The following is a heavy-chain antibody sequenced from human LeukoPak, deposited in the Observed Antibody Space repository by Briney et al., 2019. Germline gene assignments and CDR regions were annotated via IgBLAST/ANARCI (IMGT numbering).Heavy chain of an antibody. CDR1: GFTFSSYA. D-gene: IGHD2-15*01. CDR2: ISYDGSNK. Sequence: GGSLRLSCAASGFTFSSYAMHWVRQAPGKGLEWVAVISYDGSNKYYADSVKGRFTISRDNSKNTLYLQMNSLRAEDTAVYYCAKAPRPYCSGGSCYPYDYWGQGTLVTVSS. J-gene: IGHJ4*02. V-gene: IGHV3-30*04. CDR3: AKAPRPYCSGGSCYPYDY.